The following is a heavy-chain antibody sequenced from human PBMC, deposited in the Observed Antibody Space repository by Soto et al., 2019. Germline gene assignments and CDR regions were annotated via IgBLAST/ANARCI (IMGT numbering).Heavy chain of an antibody. D-gene: IGHD4-4*01. Sequence: QVQRQESGPGLVKPSETLSLTCTVSGGSISSYYWSWIRQPPGRGLEWIGYIYYTGSTNYNPSLKIRVTISVDTSKNQFSLKLSSVTAADTAVYYCARAPTYDYSNAAYGMDVWGQGTTVTVSS. CDR2: IYYTGST. J-gene: IGHJ6*02. CDR1: GGSISSYY. V-gene: IGHV4-59*01. CDR3: ARAPTYDYSNAAYGMDV.